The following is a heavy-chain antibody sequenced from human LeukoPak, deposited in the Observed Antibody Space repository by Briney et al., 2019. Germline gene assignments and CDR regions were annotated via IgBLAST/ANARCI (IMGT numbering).Heavy chain of an antibody. CDR2: ISVRGGCT. V-gene: IGHV3-23*01. J-gene: IGHJ4*02. CDR1: GFTLSSSA. CDR3: AKGPLVLRYFDWLLVVY. Sequence: GGSLRLSCAASGFTLSSSAMSWVRQDPGKGLEWHSVISVRGGCTYYADSVEGRLTISRDNSKNTLYLQMNSLRADDTAVYYCAKGPLVLRYFDWLLVVYWGQGTLVTVSS. D-gene: IGHD3-9*01.